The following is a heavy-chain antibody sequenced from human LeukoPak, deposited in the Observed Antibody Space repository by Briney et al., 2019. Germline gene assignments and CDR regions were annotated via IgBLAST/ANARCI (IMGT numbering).Heavy chain of an antibody. CDR1: GFTFSSYA. V-gene: IGHV3-23*01. D-gene: IGHD4-17*01. J-gene: IGHJ5*02. Sequence: GGSLRLSCAASGFTFSSYAMTWVRQAPGKGLEWVSAISGSGGSTYYADSVKGRFTIYRDTSKHTLYLQINSLRVEDTAVYYCIVFGDSNHWGQGTLVTVSS. CDR3: IVFGDSNH. CDR2: ISGSGGST.